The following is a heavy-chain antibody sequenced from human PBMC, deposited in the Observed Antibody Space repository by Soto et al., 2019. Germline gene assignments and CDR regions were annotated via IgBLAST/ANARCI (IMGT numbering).Heavy chain of an antibody. CDR1: GYTFTSYY. CDR3: AMRSRRIAVAGSFDY. Sequence: ASVKVSCKASGYTFTSYYMHWVRQAPGQGLEWMGIINPSGGSTSYAQKFQGRVTMTRDTSTSTVYMELSSLRSEDTAVYYCAMRSRRIAVAGSFDYWGQGTLVTVSS. CDR2: INPSGGST. D-gene: IGHD6-19*01. V-gene: IGHV1-46*01. J-gene: IGHJ4*02.